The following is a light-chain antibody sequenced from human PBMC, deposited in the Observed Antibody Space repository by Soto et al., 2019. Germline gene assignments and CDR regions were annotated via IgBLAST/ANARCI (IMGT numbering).Light chain of an antibody. CDR3: QQSYSTTPT. Sequence: DIQTTQSPSSLSASVGDRVTITCRASQSISSYLNWYQQKPGKAPKLLIYAASSLQSGVPSRFSGSGSGTDFTLTISSLKNEDFATYYCQQSYSTTPTFGQGTKVDIK. CDR1: QSISSY. V-gene: IGKV1-39*01. J-gene: IGKJ1*01. CDR2: AAS.